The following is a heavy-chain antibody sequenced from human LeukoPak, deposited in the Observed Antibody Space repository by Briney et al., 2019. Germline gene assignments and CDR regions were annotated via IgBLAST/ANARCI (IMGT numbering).Heavy chain of an antibody. CDR2: MFFTEDT. CDR3: AKEGNDYGANSIDY. J-gene: IGHJ4*02. CDR1: GGSISSHY. V-gene: IGHV4-59*11. Sequence: SETLSLTCTVSGGSISSHYWAWLRQGPGKGLEWFGWMFFTEDTNYHPSLKSRVTISVDHSKNQFSLKLTSVTAAYTAVYYCAKEGNDYGANSIDYWGRGTLVTVSS. D-gene: IGHD4-23*01.